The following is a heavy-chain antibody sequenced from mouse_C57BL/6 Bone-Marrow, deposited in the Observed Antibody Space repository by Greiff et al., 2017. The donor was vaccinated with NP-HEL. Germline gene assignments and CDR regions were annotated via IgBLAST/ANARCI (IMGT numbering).Heavy chain of an antibody. CDR2: INPYNGDT. J-gene: IGHJ4*01. D-gene: IGHD2-12*01. CDR1: GYSFTGYF. Sequence: VQLKQSGPELVKPGDSVKISCKASGYSFTGYFMNWVMQSHGKSLEWIGRINPYNGDTFYNQKFKGKATLTVDKSSSTAHMELRSMTSEDSAVYYCARGGYSCCAMDYWGQGTSVTVSS. V-gene: IGHV1-20*01. CDR3: ARGGYSCCAMDY.